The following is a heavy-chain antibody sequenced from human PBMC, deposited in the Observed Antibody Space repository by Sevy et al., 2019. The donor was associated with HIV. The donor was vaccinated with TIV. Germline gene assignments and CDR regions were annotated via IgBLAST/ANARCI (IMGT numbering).Heavy chain of an antibody. Sequence: GESLKISCKGSGYDFSTYWIAWVRQMPGKGLELMGIIFPGDSDTRYSPSFQGQVTISADESIRTSYLQWRSLKASDTAIYYCARRGILLRGGDYFYYGLDVWGQGTTVTVSS. CDR1: GYDFSTYW. J-gene: IGHJ6*02. V-gene: IGHV5-51*01. CDR2: IFPGDSDT. CDR3: ARRGILLRGGDYFYYGLDV. D-gene: IGHD1-26*01.